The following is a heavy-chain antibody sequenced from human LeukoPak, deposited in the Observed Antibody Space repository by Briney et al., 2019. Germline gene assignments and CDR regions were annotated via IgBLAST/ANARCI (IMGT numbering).Heavy chain of an antibody. V-gene: IGHV1-18*01. CDR3: ARVTYYDIWTGYQNWFDP. CDR2: IRAYNGNT. Sequence: GASVKVSCKASGYTFTSYGISWVRQAPGQGLEWMGWIRAYNGNTNYAQKLQGRVTMTTDTSTSTAYMELRSLRSDDTAVYYCARVTYYDIWTGYQNWFDPWGQGTLVTVSS. CDR1: GYTFTSYG. J-gene: IGHJ5*02. D-gene: IGHD3-9*01.